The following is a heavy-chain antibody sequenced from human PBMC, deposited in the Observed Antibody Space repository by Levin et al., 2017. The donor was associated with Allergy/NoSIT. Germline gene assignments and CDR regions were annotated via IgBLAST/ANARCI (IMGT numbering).Heavy chain of an antibody. CDR1: GFTFDDYA. CDR3: TKDISGYYYDTAGAFDL. D-gene: IGHD3-22*01. Sequence: LSLTCAASGFTFDDYAMHWVRQVPGKGLELVSGISWNSDTIGYVDSVKGRFTITRDNAKNSLYLQIDSLRAEDMALYFCTKDISGYYYDTAGAFDLWGQGTMVTVSS. J-gene: IGHJ3*01. CDR2: ISWNSDTI. V-gene: IGHV3-9*03.